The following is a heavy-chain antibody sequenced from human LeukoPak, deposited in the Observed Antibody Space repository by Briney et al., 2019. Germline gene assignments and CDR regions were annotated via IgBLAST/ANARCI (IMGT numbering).Heavy chain of an antibody. CDR2: IYPGDSDT. CDR1: GYSFTSYW. D-gene: IGHD4-23*01. CDR3: ASQGGTSDLWFDP. Sequence: GESLKISCKGSGYSFTSYWIGWVRQMPGKGLERMGSIYPGDSDTRYSPSFQGQVTISDDKSISTAYLQWSSLKASDTAMYYCASQGGTSDLWFDPWCQRTPVTVSS. J-gene: IGHJ5*02. V-gene: IGHV5-51*01.